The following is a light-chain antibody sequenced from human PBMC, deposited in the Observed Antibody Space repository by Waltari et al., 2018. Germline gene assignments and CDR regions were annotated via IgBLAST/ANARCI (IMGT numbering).Light chain of an antibody. V-gene: IGKV6-21*01. CDR2: YAS. J-gene: IGKJ4*01. CDR1: QSIGTS. CDR3: HQSSGSHS. Sequence: EIVLTQSPDFQSVTPKDNVTISCRASQSIGTSLHWYQQKPGQSPKLLIKYASQSFSGVPPRFSGTGAETDFTLTIDSLGPEDAATYYCHQSSGSHSFGGGTKVEFK.